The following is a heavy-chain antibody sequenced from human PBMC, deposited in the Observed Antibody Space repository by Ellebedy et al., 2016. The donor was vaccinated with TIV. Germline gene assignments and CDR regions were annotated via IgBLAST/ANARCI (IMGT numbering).Heavy chain of an antibody. V-gene: IGHV1-46*04. J-gene: IGHJ4*02. CDR1: GYTFTSHY. CDR2: INPSGGRT. Sequence: AASVKVSCKASGYTFTSHYIHWVRQAPGQGLEWMGIINPSGGRTSYAQKLQGRVTMTRDTSTSTVYMELTSLRSEDTAMYYCARESSGYGGYDYWGQGTLVTVSS. D-gene: IGHD6-19*01. CDR3: ARESSGYGGYDY.